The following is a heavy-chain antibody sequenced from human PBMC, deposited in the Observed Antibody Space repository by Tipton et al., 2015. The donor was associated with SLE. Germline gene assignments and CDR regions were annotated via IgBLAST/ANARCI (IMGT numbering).Heavy chain of an antibody. Sequence: TLSLTCTVSGGSINSYYGSWIRQPPGKGLEWIGYIHSSGSTNYNSSLESRVTISVDTSRNQFSLKLTSVTAADTAVYYCARSDGGHWGQGTLVTVSS. D-gene: IGHD3-16*01. CDR2: IHSSGST. CDR3: ARSDGGH. V-gene: IGHV4-59*01. J-gene: IGHJ4*02. CDR1: GGSINSYY.